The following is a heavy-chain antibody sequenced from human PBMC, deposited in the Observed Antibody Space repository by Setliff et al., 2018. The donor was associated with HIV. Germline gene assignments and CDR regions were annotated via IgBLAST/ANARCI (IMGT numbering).Heavy chain of an antibody. J-gene: IGHJ4*02. CDR1: GGSISSSSYY. CDR3: AREDSSGYQKSGFGY. V-gene: IGHV4-61*01. CDR2: IFYTSGGT. Sequence: SETLSLTCTVSGGSISSSSYYWSWIRQPPGKGLEWIAYIFYTSGGTNYNPSLKSRVTMSVDTSKNQFSLKLSSVTAADTAVYYCAREDSSGYQKSGFGYWGQGTLVTVSS. D-gene: IGHD3-22*01.